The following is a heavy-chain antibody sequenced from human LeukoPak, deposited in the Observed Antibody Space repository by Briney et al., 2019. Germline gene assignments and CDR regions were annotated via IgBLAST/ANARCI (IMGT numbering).Heavy chain of an antibody. V-gene: IGHV4-39*01. CDR2: IYYSGST. CDR3: ASILGYCSSTSCRYFDY. D-gene: IGHD2-2*01. J-gene: IGHJ4*02. CDR1: GGSISSSSYY. Sequence: SETLSLTCTVSGGSISSSSYYWGWIRQPPGKGLEWIGSIYYSGSTYYNPSLRSRVTISVDTSKNQFSLKLSSVTGADTAVYYCASILGYCSSTSCRYFDYWGQGTLVTVSS.